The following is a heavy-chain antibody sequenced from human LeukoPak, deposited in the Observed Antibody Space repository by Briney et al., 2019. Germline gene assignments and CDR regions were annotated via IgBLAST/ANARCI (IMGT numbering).Heavy chain of an antibody. J-gene: IGHJ6*03. CDR2: MNPNSGNT. CDR1: GYSFTNYD. Sequence: ASVKVSCKASGYSFTNYDINWVRQATGQGLEWMGWMNPNSGNTGYAQKFQGRVTITRNTSISTAYMELSSLRSEDTAVYYCARGRGVGYYYYMDVWGKGTTVTVSS. V-gene: IGHV1-8*03. D-gene: IGHD1-26*01. CDR3: ARGRGVGYYYYMDV.